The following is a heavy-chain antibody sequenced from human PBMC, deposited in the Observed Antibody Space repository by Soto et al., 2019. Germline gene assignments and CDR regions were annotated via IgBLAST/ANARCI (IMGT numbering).Heavy chain of an antibody. CDR2: IYYSGST. D-gene: IGHD3-22*01. CDR1: GGSVSSGSYY. Sequence: QAQLQESGPGLVKPSETLSLTCTVSGGSVSSGSYYWSWIRQPPGKGLEWIGYIYYSGSTNYNPSLKSRVTISADTSKNQFSLKLSSVTAADTAVYYCARVPYYYDSSGPTLFDYWGQGTLVTVSS. V-gene: IGHV4-61*01. CDR3: ARVPYYYDSSGPTLFDY. J-gene: IGHJ4*02.